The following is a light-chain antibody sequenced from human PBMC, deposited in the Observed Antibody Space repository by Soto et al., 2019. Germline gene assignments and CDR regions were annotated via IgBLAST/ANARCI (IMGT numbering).Light chain of an antibody. CDR1: QSVSSSY. Sequence: PGERVTLSCRASQSVSSSYLTWYQQKPGQAPRLLIYGASTRATSIPARFSGSGSGTDFTLIISSLEPEDFAVYYCQQRTNWPAMTFGQGTRLEIK. CDR3: QQRTNWPAMT. CDR2: GAS. V-gene: IGKV3D-20*02. J-gene: IGKJ5*01.